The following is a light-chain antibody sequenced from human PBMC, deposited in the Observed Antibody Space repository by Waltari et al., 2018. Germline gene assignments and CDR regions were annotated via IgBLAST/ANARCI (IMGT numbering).Light chain of an antibody. CDR2: DAS. Sequence: ETVLTQSPGTLSLSPGERATLSCRASQNVDGYLAWYQQKPGQAPRLLIYDASIRATGIPARFSGSGSGTDFTLTINSLEPDDFATYYCQQRKNWPPLTFGGGTKVEIK. CDR1: QNVDGY. V-gene: IGKV3-11*01. J-gene: IGKJ4*01. CDR3: QQRKNWPPLT.